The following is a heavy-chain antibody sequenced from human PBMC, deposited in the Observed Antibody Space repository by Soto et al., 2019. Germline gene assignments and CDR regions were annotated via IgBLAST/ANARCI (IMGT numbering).Heavy chain of an antibody. Sequence: GESLKISCKGSGYSFTSYWIGWVRQMPGKGLEWMGIIYPGDSDTRYSPSFQGQVTISADKSISTAYLQWSSLKASDTAMYYCARRREGYCSSTSCYSREYYMDVWGKGTTVTVSS. CDR1: GYSFTSYW. CDR3: ARRREGYCSSTSCYSREYYMDV. J-gene: IGHJ6*03. CDR2: IYPGDSDT. V-gene: IGHV5-51*01. D-gene: IGHD2-2*01.